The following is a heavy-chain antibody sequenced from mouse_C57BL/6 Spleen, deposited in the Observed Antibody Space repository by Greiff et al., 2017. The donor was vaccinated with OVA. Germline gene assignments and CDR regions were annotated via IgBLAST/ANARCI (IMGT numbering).Heavy chain of an antibody. J-gene: IGHJ1*03. V-gene: IGHV3-6*01. CDR2: ISYDGSN. Sequence: EVKVEESGPGLVKPSQSLSLTCSVTGYSITSGYYWNWIRQFPGNKLEWMGYISYDGSNNYNPSLKNRISITRDTSKNQFFLKLNSVTTEDTATYYCARGDYYWYFDVWGTGTTVTVSS. D-gene: IGHD2-4*01. CDR3: ARGDYYWYFDV. CDR1: GYSITSGYY.